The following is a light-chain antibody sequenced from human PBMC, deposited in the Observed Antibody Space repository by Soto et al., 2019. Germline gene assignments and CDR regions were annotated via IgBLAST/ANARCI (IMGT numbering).Light chain of an antibody. J-gene: IGKJ1*01. CDR3: QQYNSYWT. CDR2: GAS. Sequence: EIVLTQSPGTXSXXPXXXXXXXXRASQSVSSSYLAWYQQKPGQAPRLLIYGASTRATGIAARFSGSGSGTEFTLTISSLQPDDFATYYCQQYNSYWTFGQGTKVDIK. V-gene: IGKV3-20*01. CDR1: QSVSSSY.